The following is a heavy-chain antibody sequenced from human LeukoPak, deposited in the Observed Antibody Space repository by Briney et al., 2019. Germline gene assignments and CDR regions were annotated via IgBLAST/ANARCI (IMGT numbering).Heavy chain of an antibody. J-gene: IGHJ4*02. D-gene: IGHD1-7*01. CDR1: GFTLSSYR. V-gene: IGHV3-21*01. CDR2: ISSSSSYI. Sequence: GGSLRLSCAASGFTLSSYRMNWVRQAPGKGLEWVSSISSSSSYIYYADLVKGRFTISRDNAGKSLYLQMNSLRAEDTAVYYCARDRDWNSGFDYWGQGTPVTVSP. CDR3: ARDRDWNSGFDY.